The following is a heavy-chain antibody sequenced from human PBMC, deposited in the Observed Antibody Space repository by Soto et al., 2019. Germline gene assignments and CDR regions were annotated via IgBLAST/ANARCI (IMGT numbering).Heavy chain of an antibody. V-gene: IGHV1-69*13. CDR3: ARDPANDFWSGYSSDYYYGMDV. CDR1: GGTFSSYA. J-gene: IGHJ6*02. D-gene: IGHD3-3*01. Sequence: SVKVSCKASGGTFSSYAISWVRQAPGQGLEWMRGIIPIFGTANYAQKFQGRVTITADESTSTAYMELSSLRSEDTAVYYCARDPANDFWSGYSSDYYYGMDVWGQGTTVTVSS. CDR2: IIPIFGTA.